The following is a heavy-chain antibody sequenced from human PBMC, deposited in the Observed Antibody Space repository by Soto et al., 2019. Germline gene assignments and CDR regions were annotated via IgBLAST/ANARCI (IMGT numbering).Heavy chain of an antibody. D-gene: IGHD2-2*01. Sequence: SETLSLTCAVYGGSFSGYYWSWIRQPPGKGLEWIGEIYHSGSTNYNPSLKSRLTISVDTSENQFALRLTSMTAADTAVYYCARLGLRVVPGALGEAFDIWGQGTTVTVSS. V-gene: IGHV4-34*09. CDR3: ARLGLRVVPGALGEAFDI. CDR1: GGSFSGYY. J-gene: IGHJ3*02. CDR2: IYHSGST.